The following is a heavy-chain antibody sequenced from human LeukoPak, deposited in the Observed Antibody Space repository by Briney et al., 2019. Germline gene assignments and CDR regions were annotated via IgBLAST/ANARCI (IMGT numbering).Heavy chain of an antibody. Sequence: ASVTVSFKASGYTFTGYYMHWVRQAPGQGLEWMGWINPNSGGTNYAQKFQGRVTMTRDTSISTAYMELSRLRSDDTAVYYCARGGMVVAVTPGYWGQGTLVTVSS. CDR2: INPNSGGT. CDR1: GYTFTGYY. V-gene: IGHV1-2*02. D-gene: IGHD2-15*01. J-gene: IGHJ4*02. CDR3: ARGGMVVAVTPGY.